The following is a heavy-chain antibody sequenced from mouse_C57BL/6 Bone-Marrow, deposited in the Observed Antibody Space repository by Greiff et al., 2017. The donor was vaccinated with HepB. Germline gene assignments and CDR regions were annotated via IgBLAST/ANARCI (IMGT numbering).Heavy chain of an antibody. J-gene: IGHJ1*03. V-gene: IGHV14-4*01. CDR2: IDPENGDT. D-gene: IGHD2-10*01. CDR1: GFNIKDDY. CDR3: TTTGVPTGYFDV. Sequence: EVKLVESGAELVRPGASVKLSCTASGFNIKDDYMHWVKQRPEQGLEWIGWIDPENGDTEYASKFQGKATITADTSSNTAYLQLSSLTSEDTAVYYCTTTGVPTGYFDVWGTGTTVTVSS.